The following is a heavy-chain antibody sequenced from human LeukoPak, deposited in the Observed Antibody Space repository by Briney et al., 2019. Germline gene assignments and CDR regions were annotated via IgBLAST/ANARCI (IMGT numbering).Heavy chain of an antibody. CDR1: GYTFTSYG. D-gene: IGHD3-22*01. Sequence: ASVKVSCKASGYTFTSYGISWLRQAPGQGLEWMGWISAYNGNTNYAQKLQGRVTMTTDTSTSTAYMELRSLRSDDTAVYYCARDGVTMIVVAAFDYWGQGTLVTVSS. V-gene: IGHV1-18*01. CDR3: ARDGVTMIVVAAFDY. J-gene: IGHJ4*02. CDR2: ISAYNGNT.